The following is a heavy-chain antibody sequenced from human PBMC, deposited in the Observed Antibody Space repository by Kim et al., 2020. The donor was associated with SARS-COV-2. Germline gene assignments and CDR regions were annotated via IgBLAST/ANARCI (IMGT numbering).Heavy chain of an antibody. CDR3: ARDPWAVAGTYYFDY. D-gene: IGHD6-19*01. CDR1: GFTFSSYA. V-gene: IGHV3-30*04. J-gene: IGHJ4*02. CDR2: ISYDGSNK. Sequence: GGSLRLSCAASGFTFSSYAMHWVRQAPGKGLEWVAVISYDGSNKYYADSVKGRFTISRDNSKNTLYLQMNSLRAEDTAVYYCARDPWAVAGTYYFDYWGQGTLVTVSS.